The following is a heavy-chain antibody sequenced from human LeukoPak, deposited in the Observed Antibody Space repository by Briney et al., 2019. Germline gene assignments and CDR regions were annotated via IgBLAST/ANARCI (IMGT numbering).Heavy chain of an antibody. CDR1: GGSISSHY. CDR3: ARGPKYSSSSFDY. J-gene: IGHJ4*02. CDR2: IYTSGST. V-gene: IGHV4-4*07. D-gene: IGHD6-6*01. Sequence: SETLSLTCTVSGGSISSHYWSWIRQPAGKGLEWIGRIYTSGSTNYNPSPKSRVTMSVDTSKNQFSLKLSSVTAADTAVYYCARGPKYSSSSFDYWGQGTLVTVSS.